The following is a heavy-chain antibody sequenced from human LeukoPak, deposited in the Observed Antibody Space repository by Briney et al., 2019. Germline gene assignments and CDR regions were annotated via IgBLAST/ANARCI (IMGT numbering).Heavy chain of an antibody. CDR2: IKQDGSEK. CDR1: GFTFRSYW. V-gene: IGHV3-7*01. D-gene: IGHD3-9*01. J-gene: IGHJ3*02. CDR3: ARRYFDWFLGAGGSLDI. Sequence: GGSLRLSCAGSGFTFRSYWMRWVRQAPGKGLEWVANIKQDGSEKYYVDSVKGRFTISRENANDSVYLQMNSLRAEDTAVYYCARRYFDWFLGAGGSLDIWGQGTMVTVSS.